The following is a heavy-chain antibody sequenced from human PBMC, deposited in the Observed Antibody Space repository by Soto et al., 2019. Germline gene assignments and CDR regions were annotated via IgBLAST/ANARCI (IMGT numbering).Heavy chain of an antibody. V-gene: IGHV1-18*01. Sequence: QVQLVQSGAEVKEPGASVKVSCKASGYTFTNYGFSWVRQAPGQGLEWMGWIDPNNDNTKDARKFQDRDTMTTDTYNSTAYNELRSIRSVDKAVYYCAKEYRASYRCDLPDYWRQGDLITLS. D-gene: IGHD3-16*02. J-gene: IGHJ4*02. CDR3: AKEYRASYRCDLPDY. CDR1: GYTFTNYG. CDR2: IDPNNDNT.